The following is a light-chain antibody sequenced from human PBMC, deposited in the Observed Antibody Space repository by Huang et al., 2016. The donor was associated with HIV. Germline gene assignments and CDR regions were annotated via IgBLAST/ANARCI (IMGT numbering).Light chain of an antibody. V-gene: IGKV3-11*01. CDR2: DAS. CDR1: QTVNTY. Sequence: EIVLTQSPATLSLSPGQRATLSCRASQTVNTYLAWYQQKPGHVPRLLIYDASNRATSIPARFSGSGSGTDFTLTISGLEPEDSAVYYCQQRSNWPPYTFGQGTKLEIK. CDR3: QQRSNWPPYT. J-gene: IGKJ2*01.